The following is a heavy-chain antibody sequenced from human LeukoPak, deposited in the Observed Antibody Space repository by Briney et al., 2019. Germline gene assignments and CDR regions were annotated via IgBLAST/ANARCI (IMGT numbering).Heavy chain of an antibody. Sequence: ASVKVSCKASGYTFTSYGISWVRQAPGQGLEWMGWISAYNGNTNYAQKLQGRVTMTTDTSTSTAYMELRSLRSDDTAVYYCARDQRTIWSGFFYYYYYMDVWGKGTTVTVSS. CDR3: ARDQRTIWSGFFYYYYYMDV. J-gene: IGHJ6*03. CDR1: GYTFTSYG. D-gene: IGHD3-3*01. CDR2: ISAYNGNT. V-gene: IGHV1-18*01.